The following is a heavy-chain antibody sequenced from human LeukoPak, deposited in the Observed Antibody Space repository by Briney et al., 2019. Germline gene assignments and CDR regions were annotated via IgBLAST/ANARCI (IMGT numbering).Heavy chain of an antibody. J-gene: IGHJ4*01. CDR2: VYSSGRT. CDR3: TREIGGTTVHY. V-gene: IGHV4-39*07. D-gene: IGHD1-7*01. CDR1: GGSIRSSSYY. Sequence: SETLSHTCTVSGGSIRSSSYYWGWIRQPPGTGLEWIGSVYSSGRTYYNPSPTSRVTVSADTSKNQFSLKLSSVPAADTAVYYCTREIGGTTVHYWGHGMLVTVSS.